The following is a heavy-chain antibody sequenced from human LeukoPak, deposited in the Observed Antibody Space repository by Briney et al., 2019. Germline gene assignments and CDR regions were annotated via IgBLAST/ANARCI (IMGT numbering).Heavy chain of an antibody. CDR2: IYHAGST. J-gene: IGHJ3*02. D-gene: IGHD2-8*01. CDR1: GYSISSGYY. V-gene: IGHV4-38-2*01. CDR3: ARAFPICTNGVCYAFDI. Sequence: SETLSLTCAVSGYSISSGYYWGWIRQPPGKGLKWIGTIYHAGSTYYNPSLKSRVTISMDTSKNHFSLKLSSVTASDTAVYYCARAFPICTNGVCYAFDIWGQGTMVTVSS.